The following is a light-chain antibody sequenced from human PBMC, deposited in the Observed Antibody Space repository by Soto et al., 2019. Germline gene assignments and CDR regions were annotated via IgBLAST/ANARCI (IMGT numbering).Light chain of an antibody. CDR3: CSDAGVGV. V-gene: IGLV2-23*02. CDR1: SSDVGSYNL. J-gene: IGLJ3*02. Sequence: QSALTQPASVSGSPGQSITISCTGTSSDVGSYNLVSWYQQHPGKAPKLMIYEVSKRPSGVSYRFSGSKSGNTASLTISGLQAEDEADYYCCSDAGVGVFGGGTKLTVL. CDR2: EVS.